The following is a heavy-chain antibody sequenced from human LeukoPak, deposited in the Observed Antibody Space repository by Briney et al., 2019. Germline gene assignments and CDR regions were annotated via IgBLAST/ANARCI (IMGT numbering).Heavy chain of an antibody. CDR1: GFTFSSYA. CDR3: VRRTTAGPFDY. J-gene: IGHJ4*02. CDR2: ISSNGGDT. Sequence: GGSLRLSCAAFGFTFSSYAINWVRQAPGKGLEYVSGISSNGGDTHYANSVKGRFTISRDDSKKTLFLQMGSLRVEDMAVYYCVRRTTAGPFDYWGQGTLVTVSS. D-gene: IGHD1-1*01. V-gene: IGHV3-64*01.